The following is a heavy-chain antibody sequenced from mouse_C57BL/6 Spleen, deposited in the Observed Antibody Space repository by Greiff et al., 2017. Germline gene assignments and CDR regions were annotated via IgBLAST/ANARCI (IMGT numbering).Heavy chain of an antibody. D-gene: IGHD1-1*01. CDR1: GYTFTSYW. Sequence: QVQLQQPGAELVKPGASVKLSCKASGYTFTSYWMQWVKQRPGQGLEWIGEIDPSDSYTNYNQKFKGKATLTVDTSSSTAYMQLSSLTSEDSAVYYCARRGYYGSSGNFDYWGQGTTLTVSS. J-gene: IGHJ2*01. V-gene: IGHV1-50*01. CDR3: ARRGYYGSSGNFDY. CDR2: IDPSDSYT.